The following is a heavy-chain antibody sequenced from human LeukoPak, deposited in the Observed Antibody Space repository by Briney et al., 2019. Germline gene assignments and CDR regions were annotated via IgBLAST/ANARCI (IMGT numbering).Heavy chain of an antibody. CDR1: GYTFTGYY. Sequence: ASVKVSCKASGYTFTGYYMHWVRQAPGQGLEWMGWINPNSGGTNYAQKFQGRVTMTRDTSISTAYMELSRLGSDDTAVYYCARPSYSGSSTLGDAFDIWGRGTMVTVSS. J-gene: IGHJ3*02. D-gene: IGHD1-26*01. V-gene: IGHV1-2*02. CDR3: ARPSYSGSSTLGDAFDI. CDR2: INPNSGGT.